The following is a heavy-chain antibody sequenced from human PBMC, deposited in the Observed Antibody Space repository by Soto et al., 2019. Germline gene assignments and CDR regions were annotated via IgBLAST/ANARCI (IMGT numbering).Heavy chain of an antibody. D-gene: IGHD3-10*01. CDR1: GYTFTGYG. Sequence: QVQLVQSGAEVKKPGASVKVSCKTSGYTFTGYGINWVRQAPGHGLEWMGWISVFNGNTKYGQNIQDRVIMTTDTSTSTAYMELRSVRSDDTAVYFCGRDGSGVIIDSWGQGTMLIVSS. CDR2: ISVFNGNT. V-gene: IGHV1-18*01. CDR3: GRDGSGVIIDS. J-gene: IGHJ3*01.